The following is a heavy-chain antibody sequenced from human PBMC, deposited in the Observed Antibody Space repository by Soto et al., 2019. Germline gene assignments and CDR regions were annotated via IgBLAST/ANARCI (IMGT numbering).Heavy chain of an antibody. D-gene: IGHD1-26*01. CDR2: INPNNGGT. CDR3: ARHLLSGSRDKDAFDI. V-gene: IGHV1-2*02. J-gene: IGHJ3*02. Sequence: QVQLVQSGAEVKKPGASLKVSCKASGYTFNGYYIYWVRQAPGQGLEWVGWINPNNGGTNYAQKFQGRVTMTRDTYISTAYMELIRLSSHDTAVYYCARHLLSGSRDKDAFDILGQGTMVTVSS. CDR1: GYTFNGYY.